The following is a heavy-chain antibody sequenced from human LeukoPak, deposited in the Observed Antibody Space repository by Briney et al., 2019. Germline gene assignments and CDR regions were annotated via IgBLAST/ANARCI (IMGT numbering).Heavy chain of an antibody. CDR1: GGTFTSYS. CDR3: AKGSEPFELYDSSGFYRVPFDY. CDR2: AIPIFGTT. D-gene: IGHD3-22*01. Sequence: GASVKVSCKASGGTFTSYSIGWVRQAPGQGLEWMGGAIPIFGTTNYAQKFQDRVTITADESTSTAYMELSSLRSEDTAVYYCAKGSEPFELYDSSGFYRVPFDYWGQGTLVTVSS. J-gene: IGHJ4*02. V-gene: IGHV1-69*13.